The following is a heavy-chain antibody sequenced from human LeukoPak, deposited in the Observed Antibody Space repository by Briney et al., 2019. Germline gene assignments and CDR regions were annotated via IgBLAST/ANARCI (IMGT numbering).Heavy chain of an antibody. D-gene: IGHD3-22*01. J-gene: IGHJ6*03. CDR3: ARPQYDSSPHMDV. Sequence: SETLSLTCTVSGGSISSSSYYWGWIRQPPGKGLEWIGSIYYSGSTYYNPSLKSRVTISVDTSKNQFSLKLNSVTAADTAVYYCARPQYDSSPHMDVWGKGTTVTVSS. CDR2: IYYSGST. V-gene: IGHV4-39*01. CDR1: GGSISSSSYY.